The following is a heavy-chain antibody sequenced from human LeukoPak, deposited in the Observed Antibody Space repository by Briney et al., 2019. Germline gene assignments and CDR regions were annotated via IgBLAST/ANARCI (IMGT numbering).Heavy chain of an antibody. CDR1: GFTFSDYA. CDR2: IYTSGTFI. Sequence: PGGSLRLSCAASGFTFSDYAMTWVRQAPGKGLEWVSVIYTSGTFILYADSVKGRFSISRDISKNTLYLQMNSLRAEDTAVYYCAKRVTTKTTWGFDYWGQGALVTVSS. D-gene: IGHD4-11*01. J-gene: IGHJ4*02. V-gene: IGHV3-23*05. CDR3: AKRVTTKTTWGFDY.